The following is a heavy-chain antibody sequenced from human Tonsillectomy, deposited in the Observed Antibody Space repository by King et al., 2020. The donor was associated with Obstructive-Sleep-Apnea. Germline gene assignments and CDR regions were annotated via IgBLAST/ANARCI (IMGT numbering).Heavy chain of an antibody. J-gene: IGHJ4*02. CDR3: ARDLMVRGVKGGDY. D-gene: IGHD3-10*01. V-gene: IGHV3-21*01. Sequence: VQLVESGGGLVKPVGSLRLSCAASGFTFSSYSMNWVRQAPGKGVEWVSSISSSSSYIYYADSVKGRFTISRDNAKNSLYLQMNSLRAEDTAVYYCARDLMVRGVKGGDYWGQGTLVTVSS. CDR2: ISSSSSYI. CDR1: GFTFSSYS.